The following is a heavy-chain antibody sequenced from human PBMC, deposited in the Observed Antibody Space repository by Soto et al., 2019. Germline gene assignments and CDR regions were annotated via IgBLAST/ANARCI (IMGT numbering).Heavy chain of an antibody. J-gene: IGHJ6*02. CDR3: ARDLEAPAGMYYYYYGMEV. CDR1: GDSVSSNSAA. Sequence: SQTLSLTCAISGDSVSSNSAAWNWIRQSPSRGLEWLGRTYYRSKWYNDYAVSVKSRITINPDTSKNQFSLQLNSVTPEDTAVYFFARDLEAPAGMYYYYYGMEVWGQGTTVTVAS. D-gene: IGHD2-2*01. V-gene: IGHV6-1*01. CDR2: TYYRSKWYN.